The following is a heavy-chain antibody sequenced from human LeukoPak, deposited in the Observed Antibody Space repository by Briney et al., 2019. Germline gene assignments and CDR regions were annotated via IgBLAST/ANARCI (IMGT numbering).Heavy chain of an antibody. CDR1: GDSISSSNSY. Sequence: PSETLSLTCTVSGDSISSSNSYRGWIRQPPGKGLEWIGSLYYSGSSYYNPSLKSRVTISADTSKNQFSLKLTSVTAADTAVYYCARGLGSGSYYISWGQGTLVTVSS. J-gene: IGHJ5*02. CDR2: LYYSGSS. V-gene: IGHV4-39*01. CDR3: ARGLGSGSYYIS. D-gene: IGHD3-10*01.